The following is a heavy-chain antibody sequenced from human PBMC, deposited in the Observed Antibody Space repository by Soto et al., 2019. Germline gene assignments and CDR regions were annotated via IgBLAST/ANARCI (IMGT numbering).Heavy chain of an antibody. V-gene: IGHV3-33*01. J-gene: IGHJ4*02. Sequence: QVQLVESGGGVVQPGRSLRLSCAACGFTFTNDGFHWVRQAPGKGLEWVAAIWSDGNNRYNGGAVEGRFTISKDNSKNMLYLQMNDLRVEDTALYYCARDSIRVPADFDYWGQGTLVTLYS. CDR3: ARDSIRVPADFDY. D-gene: IGHD1-20*01. CDR2: IWSDGNNR. CDR1: GFTFTNDG.